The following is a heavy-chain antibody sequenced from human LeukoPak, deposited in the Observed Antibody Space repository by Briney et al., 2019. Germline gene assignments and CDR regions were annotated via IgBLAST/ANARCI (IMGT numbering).Heavy chain of an antibody. CDR2: VHFSGST. D-gene: IGHD3-22*01. V-gene: IGHV4-4*07. J-gene: IGHJ4*02. Sequence: SETLSLTCAVSSASVSSHHWAWIRQPAGKGLEWVGRVHFSGSTNYNPSLRSRVAISLDKSKNELSLTLNSVSAADTAVYYCARDESSRDHSGGYHYWGRGVLVTVSS. CDR1: SASVSSHH. CDR3: ARDESSRDHSGGYHY.